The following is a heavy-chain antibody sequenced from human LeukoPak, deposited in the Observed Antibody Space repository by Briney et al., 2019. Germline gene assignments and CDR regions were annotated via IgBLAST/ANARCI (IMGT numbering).Heavy chain of an antibody. CDR1: GFSLSTSGMR. V-gene: IGHV2-70*04. Sequence: SGPTLVNPTQTLTLTCTFSGFSLSTSGMRVSWIRQPPGKALEWLARIDWDDDKFYSTSLKTRLTISKDTSKNQVVLTMTNMDPVDTATYYCARSFPYYYGSGSFKYYFDYWGRGTLVTVSS. J-gene: IGHJ4*02. D-gene: IGHD3-10*01. CDR3: ARSFPYYYGSGSFKYYFDY. CDR2: IDWDDDK.